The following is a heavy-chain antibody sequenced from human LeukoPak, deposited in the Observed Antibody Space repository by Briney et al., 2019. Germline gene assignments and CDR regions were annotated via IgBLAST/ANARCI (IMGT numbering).Heavy chain of an antibody. D-gene: IGHD1-7*01. CDR1: GFTFSSYA. V-gene: IGHV3-23*01. J-gene: IGHJ4*02. CDR3: AKTNWNYAYFDY. Sequence: GGSLRLSCAASGFTFSSYAMSWVRQAPGKGLEWVSAIVGSGSKTYYADPVKGRFTISRDNAKNSLYLQMNSLRAEDTAVYYCAKTNWNYAYFDYWGQGTLVTVSS. CDR2: IVGSGSKT.